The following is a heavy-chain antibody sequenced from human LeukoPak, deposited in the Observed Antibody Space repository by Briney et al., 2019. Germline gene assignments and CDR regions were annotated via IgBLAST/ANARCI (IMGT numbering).Heavy chain of an antibody. Sequence: VASVKVSCKASGYTFTSYGISWVRQAPGQGLEWMGWISAYNGNTNYAQKLQGRVTMTTDTSTSTAYMELRSLRSDDTAVCYCARDQKYLEVGARPLDYWGQGTLVTVSS. V-gene: IGHV1-18*01. CDR3: ARDQKYLEVGARPLDY. CDR2: ISAYNGNT. CDR1: GYTFTSYG. J-gene: IGHJ4*02. D-gene: IGHD1-26*01.